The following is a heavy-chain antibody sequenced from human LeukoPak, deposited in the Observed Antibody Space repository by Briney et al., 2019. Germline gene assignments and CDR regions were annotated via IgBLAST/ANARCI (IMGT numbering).Heavy chain of an antibody. V-gene: IGHV3-9*01. CDR3: ARDRDDILTGESGGTDAFDI. CDR2: ISWNSGSI. J-gene: IGHJ3*02. CDR1: GFTFDDYA. D-gene: IGHD3-9*01. Sequence: GGSLRLSCAASGFTFDDYAMHWVRQAPGKGLEWVSGISWNSGSIGYADSVKGRFTISRDNAKNSLYLQMNSLRAEDTAVYYCARDRDDILTGESGGTDAFDIWGQGTMVTVSS.